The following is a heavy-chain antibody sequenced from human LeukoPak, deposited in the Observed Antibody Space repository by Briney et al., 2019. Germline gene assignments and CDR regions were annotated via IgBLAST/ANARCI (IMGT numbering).Heavy chain of an antibody. D-gene: IGHD4-11*01. V-gene: IGHV3-66*01. CDR3: ARSTTVTPPFIS. CDR1: GFTVSSSY. J-gene: IGHJ4*02. CDR2: IYSGGST. Sequence: GGSLRLSCAASGFTVSSSYMSWVRQAPGKGLEWVSVIYSGGSTYYADSVKGRFTISRVNSKNTLFLQMNSLRAEDTAVYYCARSTTVTPPFISWGQGTLVTVSS.